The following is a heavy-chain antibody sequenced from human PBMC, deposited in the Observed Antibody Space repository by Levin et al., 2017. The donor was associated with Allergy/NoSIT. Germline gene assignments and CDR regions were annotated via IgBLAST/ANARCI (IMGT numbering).Heavy chain of an antibody. CDR3: ATVTTRVDY. CDR2: ISWNSGSI. V-gene: IGHV3-9*01. Sequence: LSLTCAASGFTFDDYAMHWVRQAPGKGLEWVSGISWNSGSIGYADSVKGRFTISRDNAKNSLYLQMNSLRAEDTALYYCATVTTRVDYWGQGTLVTVSS. D-gene: IGHD4-17*01. J-gene: IGHJ4*02. CDR1: GFTFDDYA.